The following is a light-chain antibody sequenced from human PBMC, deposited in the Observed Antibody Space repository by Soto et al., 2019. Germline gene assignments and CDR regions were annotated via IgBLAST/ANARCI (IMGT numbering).Light chain of an antibody. CDR3: QQYSSYPPRT. V-gene: IGKV1-5*03. CDR2: NAS. J-gene: IGKJ1*01. CDR1: QSISIW. Sequence: DIQMTQSPSTLSASVGDRVTITCRASQSISIWLAWYQQKPGKAPKILIYNASSLESGVPSRFSGSGSWTEFTLTISSLQPDDFAAYYCQQYSSYPPRTFGQGTKVEIK.